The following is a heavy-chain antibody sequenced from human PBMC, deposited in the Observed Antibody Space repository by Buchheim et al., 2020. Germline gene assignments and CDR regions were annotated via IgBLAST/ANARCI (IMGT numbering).Heavy chain of an antibody. J-gene: IGHJ4*02. CDR1: GFTFSSYG. V-gene: IGHV3-30*18. CDR2: ISYDGSNK. CDR3: AKDRYYHGSGNDY. Sequence: QVQLVESGGGVVQPGRSLRLSCAASGFTFSSYGMHWVRQAPGKGLEWVAVISYDGSNKYYADSVKGRFTISRDNSKNTLYLQMNSLRAEDTAVYYCAKDRYYHGSGNDYWGQGTL. D-gene: IGHD3-10*01.